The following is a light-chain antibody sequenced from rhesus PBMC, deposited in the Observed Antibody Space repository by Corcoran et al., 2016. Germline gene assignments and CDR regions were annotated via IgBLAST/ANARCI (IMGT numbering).Light chain of an antibody. CDR2: AAS. J-gene: IGKJ1*01. V-gene: IGKV1-33*02. CDR3: QQHNSYPWT. CDR1: QGISSW. Sequence: DIQMTQSPSSLSASVGDRVTITCQASQGISSWLAWYQQKPGKAPKLLIYAASSLQSGVPSRFSGSGYGTEFHLTISSLQHEDFATYYGQQHNSYPWTFGQGTKVEIK.